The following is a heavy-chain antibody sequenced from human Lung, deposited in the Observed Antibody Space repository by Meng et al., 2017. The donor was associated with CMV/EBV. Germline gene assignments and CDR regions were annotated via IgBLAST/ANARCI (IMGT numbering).Heavy chain of an antibody. D-gene: IGHD4-11*01. CDR2: MNTNRGNT. J-gene: IGHJ6*02. Sequence: SXXVSXWASACFFSNYYCIWLRQASGHGLEGGGWMNTNRGNTAYAQKSQGRVTMIRDTSTRIAYMELSSLRSGDTAVYYCARGQVQCSTVNCHDYSFSGMDVWSQGXTVTVSS. CDR1: ACFFSNYY. CDR3: ARGQVQCSTVNCHDYSFSGMDV. V-gene: IGHV1-8*01.